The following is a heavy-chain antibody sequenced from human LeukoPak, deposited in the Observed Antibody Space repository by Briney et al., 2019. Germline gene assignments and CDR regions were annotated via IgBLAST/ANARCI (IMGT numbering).Heavy chain of an antibody. J-gene: IGHJ4*01. Sequence: GGSLRLSCAASGFTFSHHSMNWIRQAPGKGLEWVAVISYDGRVTYYADSVRGRFTISRDNSKSIQYLQMNNMTPGDTAVYFCAREMTTKGQFDSWGRGTLVTVSS. D-gene: IGHD1-1*01. CDR2: ISYDGRVT. V-gene: IGHV3-30*04. CDR1: GFTFSHHS. CDR3: AREMTTKGQFDS.